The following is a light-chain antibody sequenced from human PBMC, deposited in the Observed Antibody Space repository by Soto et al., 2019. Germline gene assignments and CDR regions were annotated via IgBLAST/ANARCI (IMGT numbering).Light chain of an antibody. CDR2: GAS. Sequence: EIVMTQSPATLSVSPGERATLSCRASQSVSSNLAWYHQKPGQAPRLLIYGASTRATGIPARFSGSGSGTEFTLTTSSLQYEDFAVYYCQQYNNWPPNTFGQGTKLEIK. CDR1: QSVSSN. V-gene: IGKV3-15*01. J-gene: IGKJ2*01. CDR3: QQYNNWPPNT.